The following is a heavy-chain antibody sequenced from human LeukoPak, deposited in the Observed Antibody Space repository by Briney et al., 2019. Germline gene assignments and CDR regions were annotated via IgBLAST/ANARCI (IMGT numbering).Heavy chain of an antibody. CDR2: ISPYSGNT. CDR1: GYTFTSYG. CDR3: ARDDYYNSYYFDY. V-gene: IGHV1-18*01. Sequence: ASVKVSCKASGYTFTSYGISWVRQAPGQGLEWLGWISPYSGNTNYAQTLQGRVTLTTDTSSSTAYMELRSLRSDDAAVYYCARDDYYNSYYFDYWGQGTLVSVSS. D-gene: IGHD4-11*01. J-gene: IGHJ4*02.